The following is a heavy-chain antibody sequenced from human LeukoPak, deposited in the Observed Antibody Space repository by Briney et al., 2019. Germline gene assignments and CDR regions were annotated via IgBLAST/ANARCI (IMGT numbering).Heavy chain of an antibody. V-gene: IGHV4-39*01. CDR3: ARQRGRPYYNGSGGDV. CDR2: IYYSGST. Sequence: SETLSLTCTVSGGSISSSSYYWGWIRQPPGKGLEWIGSIYYSGSTYYNPSLKTRVTISVDTSKNQCSLRVSSVTAAARAVYYCARQRGRPYYNGSGGDVWGQGTTVTVSS. J-gene: IGHJ6*02. CDR1: GGSISSSSYY. D-gene: IGHD3-10*01.